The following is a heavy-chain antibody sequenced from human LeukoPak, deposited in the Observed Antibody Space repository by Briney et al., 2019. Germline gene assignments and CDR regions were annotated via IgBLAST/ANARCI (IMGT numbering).Heavy chain of an antibody. CDR2: IYYSGST. D-gene: IGHD3-22*01. Sequence: SETLSLTCTVSGGSISSSSYYWSWIRQPPGKGLEWIGYIYYSGSTNYNPSLKSRVTISVDTSKNQFSLKLSSVTAADTAVYYCARHYYDSSGYLTFDYWGQGTLVTVSS. CDR3: ARHYYDSSGYLTFDY. V-gene: IGHV4-61*05. CDR1: GGSISSSSYY. J-gene: IGHJ4*02.